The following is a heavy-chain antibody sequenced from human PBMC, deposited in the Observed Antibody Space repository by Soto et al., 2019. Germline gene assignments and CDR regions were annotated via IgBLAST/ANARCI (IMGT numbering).Heavy chain of an antibody. CDR2: ISGSGGST. J-gene: IGHJ4*02. Sequence: PGGSLRLSCAASGFTFSSYAMSWVRQAPGKGLEWVSAISGSGGSTYYADSVKGRFTISRDNSKNTLYLQMNSLRAEDTAVYYCAKNPYYDFRSGYYPFDYWGQAPLVTVSS. D-gene: IGHD3-3*01. CDR1: GFTFSSYA. CDR3: AKNPYYDFRSGYYPFDY. V-gene: IGHV3-23*01.